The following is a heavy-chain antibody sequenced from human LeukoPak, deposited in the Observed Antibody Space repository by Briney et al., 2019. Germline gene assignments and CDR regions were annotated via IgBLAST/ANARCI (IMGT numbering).Heavy chain of an antibody. CDR3: AKDYYGSSTPL. V-gene: IGHV3-30*18. Sequence: GGSLRLSCAASGFTFSSYGMHWVRQAPGKGLEWVAVISHDGSNKYYADSVKGRFTISRDNSKNTLYLQMNSLRAEDTAVYYCAKDYYGSSTPLWGQGILVTASS. J-gene: IGHJ4*02. D-gene: IGHD6-6*01. CDR1: GFTFSSYG. CDR2: ISHDGSNK.